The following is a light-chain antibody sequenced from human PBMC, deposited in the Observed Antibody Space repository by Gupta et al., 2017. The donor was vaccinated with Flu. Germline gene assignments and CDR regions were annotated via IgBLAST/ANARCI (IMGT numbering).Light chain of an antibody. V-gene: IGKV1-27*01. J-gene: IGKJ1*01. CDR3: QKFNQAPRT. Sequence: DIQMTQSPSSLSASVGDRVIITCRASQGIGNYVTWYQQKPGKVPRLLIYAASILQSGVPSRFSGSGSGTEFTLTISSLQPEDVATYYCQKFNQAPRTFGQGTKVELK. CDR2: AAS. CDR1: QGIGNY.